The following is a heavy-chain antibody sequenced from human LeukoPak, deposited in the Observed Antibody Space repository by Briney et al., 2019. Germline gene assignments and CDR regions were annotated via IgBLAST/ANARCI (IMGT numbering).Heavy chain of an antibody. J-gene: IGHJ4*02. CDR2: ITSSRSYI. CDR1: GFTFSSYS. V-gene: IGHV3-21*01. Sequence: RGSLRLSCAASGFTFSSYSMNWVRQAPGKGLEWVSSITSSRSYIYYADSVKGRFTISRDNSKSTLFLQMNSLRAEDTAVYYCAKGPDSSGYYYYVDYWGRGTLVTVSS. CDR3: AKGPDSSGYYYYVDY. D-gene: IGHD3-22*01.